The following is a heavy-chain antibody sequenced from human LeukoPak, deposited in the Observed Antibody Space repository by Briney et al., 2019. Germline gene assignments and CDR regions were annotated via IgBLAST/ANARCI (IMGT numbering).Heavy chain of an antibody. CDR2: ISYSGTT. V-gene: IGHV4-59*08. D-gene: IGHD4-17*01. J-gene: IGHJ4*02. CDR1: GGSISSYY. CDR3: ARGTITTVTDS. Sequence: SETLSLTCTVSGGSISSYYWTWIRQPPGKGLEWIGYISYSGTTSYNPSLKSRVTISVDTSKNQFSLKLSSVTAADTAVYYCARGTITTVTDSWGPGTLVTVSS.